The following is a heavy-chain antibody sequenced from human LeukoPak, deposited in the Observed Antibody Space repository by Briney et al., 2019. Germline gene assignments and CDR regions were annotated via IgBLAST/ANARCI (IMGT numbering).Heavy chain of an antibody. V-gene: IGHV4-39*01. J-gene: IGHJ3*02. D-gene: IGHD2/OR15-2a*01. CDR1: GGSISSSSYY. CDR2: IYYSGRT. CDR3: ARHNKAFDI. Sequence: PSETLSLTCSVSGGSISSSSYYWGWIRQPPGKGLEWIGSIYYSGRTYYIPSLKSRVTISVDTSKSQFSLKLSSVTAADTAVYYCARHNKAFDIWGQGTMVTVSS.